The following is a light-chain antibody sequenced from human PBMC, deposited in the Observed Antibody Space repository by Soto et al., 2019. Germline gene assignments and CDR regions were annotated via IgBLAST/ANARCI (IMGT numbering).Light chain of an antibody. CDR3: AAWDDTLNGLV. Sequence: QSVLTQPPSASGTPGQRISISCSGRTSNIGSNIVAWYQHLPGTAPKLLIYNNNRRPSGVPDRFFGSKSGSSASLAISGLQPDDESHYYCAAWDDTLNGLVFGGGTKLTVL. J-gene: IGLJ3*02. V-gene: IGLV1-44*01. CDR2: NNN. CDR1: TSNIGSNI.